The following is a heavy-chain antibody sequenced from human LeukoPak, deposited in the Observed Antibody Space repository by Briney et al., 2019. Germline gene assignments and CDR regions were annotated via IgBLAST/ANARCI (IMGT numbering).Heavy chain of an antibody. CDR1: GFTFSSFA. J-gene: IGHJ3*02. V-gene: IGHV3-23*01. CDR3: ARGGDSSGSIRSAFDI. D-gene: IGHD3-22*01. Sequence: GGSLRLSCSASGFTFSSFALSWVRQAPGKGLEWVSVISSSGSTYYADSVKGRFTISRDNSKNTLYLQMNSLRAEDTAVYHCARGGDSSGSIRSAFDIWGQGTMVTVSS. CDR2: ISSSGST.